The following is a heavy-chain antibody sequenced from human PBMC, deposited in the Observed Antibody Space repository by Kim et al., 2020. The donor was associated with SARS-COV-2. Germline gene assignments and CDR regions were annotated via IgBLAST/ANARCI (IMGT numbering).Heavy chain of an antibody. Sequence: GGSLRLSCVISGLTYSTNAMTWVRQAPGKGLEWVSVITASGDNTYYTDSVKGRFTISRDNSRNTVYLQMNSLRAEDTAVYYCAKRMDVWGKGDHGHRLL. V-gene: IGHV3-23*01. CDR2: ITASGDNT. CDR1: GLTYSTNA. J-gene: IGHJ6*03. CDR3: AKRMDV.